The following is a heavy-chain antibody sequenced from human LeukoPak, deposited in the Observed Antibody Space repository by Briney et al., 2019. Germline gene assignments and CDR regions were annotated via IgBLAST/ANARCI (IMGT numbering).Heavy chain of an antibody. CDR1: GYSISSGYY. V-gene: IGHV4-38-2*01. Sequence: PSGTLSLTCAGSGYSISSGYYWGWIRQPPGKGLEWIGSIYHTGSTYYNPSLRNRVSISVDTSKNQFSLKLSSMTAADTAVYYCARFPGSISARPTDYWGQGTLVTVSS. CDR2: IYHTGST. CDR3: ARFPGSISARPTDY. J-gene: IGHJ4*02. D-gene: IGHD6-6*01.